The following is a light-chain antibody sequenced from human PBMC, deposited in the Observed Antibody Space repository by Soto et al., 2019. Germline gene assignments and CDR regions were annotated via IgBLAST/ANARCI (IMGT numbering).Light chain of an antibody. Sequence: SYELTQAPSVSVSPGQTASITCSGDKLGDKYTCWYQQKPGQSPVLVIYQDSKRPSGIRERFSGSNAGNTATLTISGTQAMDEADYYCQAWDSTGVFGGGTKLTVL. V-gene: IGLV3-1*01. CDR3: QAWDSTGV. CDR1: KLGDKY. CDR2: QDS. J-gene: IGLJ3*02.